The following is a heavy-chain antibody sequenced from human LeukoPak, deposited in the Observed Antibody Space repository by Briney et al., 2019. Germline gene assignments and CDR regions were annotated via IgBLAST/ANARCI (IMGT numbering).Heavy chain of an antibody. J-gene: IGHJ6*03. D-gene: IGHD2-2*01. Sequence: ETLSLTCTVSGGSISSYYWSWIRQPPGKGLEWIGYIYYSGSTNYNPSLKSRVTISVDTSKNQFSLKLSSVTAADTAVYYCARDSSQADYYYYYMDVWGTGTTVTVSS. CDR1: GGSISSYY. CDR2: IYYSGST. V-gene: IGHV4-59*01. CDR3: ARDSSQADYYYYYMDV.